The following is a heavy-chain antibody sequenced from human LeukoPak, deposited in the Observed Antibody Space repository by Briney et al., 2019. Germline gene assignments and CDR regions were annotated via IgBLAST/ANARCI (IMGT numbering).Heavy chain of an antibody. CDR3: AHRVDTAMVTSGGYFDY. V-gene: IGHV2-5*01. J-gene: IGHJ4*02. CDR2: MHWNDDK. Sequence: SGPTLVNPTQTLTLTCTFSGFSLSTSGVGVGWIRQPPGKALEWLSLMHWNDDKRYSPSLKSRLTITKDTSKNQVVLTMTNMDPVDTATYYCAHRVDTAMVTSGGYFDYWGQGTLVTVSS. CDR1: GFSLSTSGVG. D-gene: IGHD5-18*01.